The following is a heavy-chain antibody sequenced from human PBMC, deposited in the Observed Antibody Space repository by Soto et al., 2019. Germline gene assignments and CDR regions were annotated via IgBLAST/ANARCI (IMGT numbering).Heavy chain of an antibody. V-gene: IGHV3-23*01. CDR1: RFTFSSYA. CDR3: AKVNWGGSFYYYYGMDV. D-gene: IGHD7-27*01. CDR2: ISGSGGST. J-gene: IGHJ6*02. Sequence: PGGSVRLSSADSRFTFSSYAMSWLRQAPGKGLEWVSAISGSGGSTYYADSVKVRFTISRDNSKNTLYLQMNSLRAEDTAVYYCAKVNWGGSFYYYYGMDVWGQGTTVTVSS.